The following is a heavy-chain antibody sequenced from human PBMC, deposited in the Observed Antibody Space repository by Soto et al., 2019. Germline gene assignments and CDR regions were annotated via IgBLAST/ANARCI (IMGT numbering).Heavy chain of an antibody. V-gene: IGHV1-3*01. Sequence: ASVKVSCEACGYTFTSYAMHWVRQAPGQRLEWMGWINAGNGNTKYSQKFQGRVTITRDTSASTAYMELSSLRSEDTAVYYCARGDGYYYFDYWGQGTLVTVSS. J-gene: IGHJ4*02. CDR2: INAGNGNT. CDR3: ARGDGYYYFDY. CDR1: GYTFTSYA. D-gene: IGHD3-22*01.